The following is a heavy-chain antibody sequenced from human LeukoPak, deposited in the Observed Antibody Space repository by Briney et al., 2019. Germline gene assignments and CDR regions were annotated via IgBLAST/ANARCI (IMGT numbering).Heavy chain of an antibody. Sequence: SETLSLTCAVSGGSISSFYWSWIRLPPGKGLEWIGYISNSGSTNYNPSLKSRVAISVDTSKNQFSLNMRSMTAADTAIYYCAKIGPGYWYFDLWGRGTLVTVSS. J-gene: IGHJ2*01. V-gene: IGHV4-59*01. CDR1: GGSISSFY. CDR3: AKIGPGYWYFDL. CDR2: ISNSGST. D-gene: IGHD2-8*02.